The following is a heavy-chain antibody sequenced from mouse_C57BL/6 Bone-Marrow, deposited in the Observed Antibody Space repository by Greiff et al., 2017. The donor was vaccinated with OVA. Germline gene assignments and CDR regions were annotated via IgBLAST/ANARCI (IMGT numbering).Heavy chain of an antibody. CDR3: ARYKGRVAVDYFDY. D-gene: IGHD1-1*01. V-gene: IGHV7-3*01. J-gene: IGHJ2*01. CDR1: GFTFTNYY. Sequence: EVQRVESGGGLVQPGDSLSLSCAASGFTFTNYYMSWVRQPPGKALEWLAFIRNKPNGSTTEYSASVKGRLTISRDNSQSILYLQMNALRAEASATYYGARYKGRVAVDYFDYWGQGTALTVSS. CDR2: IRNKPNGSTT.